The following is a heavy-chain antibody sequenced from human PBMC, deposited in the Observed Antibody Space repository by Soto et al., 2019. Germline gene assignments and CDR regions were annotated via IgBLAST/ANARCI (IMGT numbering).Heavy chain of an antibody. CDR1: GGSFSGYY. CDR2: INHSGST. Sequence: SETLSLTCAVYGGSFSGYYWSWIRQPPGKGLEWIGEINHSGSTNYNPSLKSRVTISVDTSKNQFSLKLSSVTAADTAVYYCARAMAVWAERYYYHGMDVWGQGTTVTVSS. J-gene: IGHJ6*02. CDR3: ARAMAVWAERYYYHGMDV. D-gene: IGHD1-1*01. V-gene: IGHV4-34*01.